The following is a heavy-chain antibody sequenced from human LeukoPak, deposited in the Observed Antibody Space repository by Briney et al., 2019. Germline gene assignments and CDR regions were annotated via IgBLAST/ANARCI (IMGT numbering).Heavy chain of an antibody. CDR1: GFTFSSYS. J-gene: IGHJ3*02. Sequence: TGGSLRLSCAASGFTFSSYSMNWVRQAPGKVLEWVANIKQDGSEKYYVDSVKGRFTISRDNAKNSLYLQMNSLRAEDTAVYYCARVRYGFGEKKGAFDIWGQGTMVTVSS. CDR3: ARVRYGFGEKKGAFDI. D-gene: IGHD3-10*01. V-gene: IGHV3-7*01. CDR2: IKQDGSEK.